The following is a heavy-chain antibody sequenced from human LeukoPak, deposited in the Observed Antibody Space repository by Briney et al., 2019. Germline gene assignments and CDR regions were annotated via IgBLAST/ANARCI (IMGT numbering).Heavy chain of an antibody. CDR3: ASESSGYPRWAFDY. D-gene: IGHD3-22*01. CDR2: IYYSGST. J-gene: IGHJ4*02. CDR1: GGSISSGGYY. Sequence: SQTLSLTCTVSGGSISSGGYYWGWIRQHPGKSLEWIGYIYYSGSTYYNPSLKSRVTISVDTSKNQFSLKLSSVTAADTAVYYCASESSGYPRWAFDYWGQGTLVTVSS. V-gene: IGHV4-31*03.